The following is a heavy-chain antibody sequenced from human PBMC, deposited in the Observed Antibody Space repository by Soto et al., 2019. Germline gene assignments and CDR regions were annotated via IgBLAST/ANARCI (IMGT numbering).Heavy chain of an antibody. CDR1: GFTFSDHA. D-gene: IGHD4-17*01. J-gene: IGHJ6*02. CDR3: ARAPAGDYTLYHYYTMDV. V-gene: IGHV3-33*01. Sequence: QVQLVASGGGVVQPGTSLRLSCEASGFTFSDHAMHWVRQAPGKGLEWVAVVWFDGGNKFYTDSVKGRFTISRDNSKNTLFLQMNSLRVVDTAVYYCARAPAGDYTLYHYYTMDVWGQGTRSLSP. CDR2: VWFDGGNK.